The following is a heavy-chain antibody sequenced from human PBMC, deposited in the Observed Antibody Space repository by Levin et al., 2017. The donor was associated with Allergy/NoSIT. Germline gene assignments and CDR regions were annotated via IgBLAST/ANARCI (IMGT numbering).Heavy chain of an antibody. CDR3: ARATEYYYYGMDV. CDR2: ISYDGSKK. V-gene: IGHV3-30*04. D-gene: IGHD2/OR15-2a*01. Sequence: GGSLRLSCAASGFTFSSYAMHWVRQAPGKGLEWVAVISYDGSKKFYADAVKGRFTISRDNSKNTVYLQMNSLRVEDTSVYYCARATEYYYYGMDVWGQGTTVTVSS. J-gene: IGHJ6*02. CDR1: GFTFSSYA.